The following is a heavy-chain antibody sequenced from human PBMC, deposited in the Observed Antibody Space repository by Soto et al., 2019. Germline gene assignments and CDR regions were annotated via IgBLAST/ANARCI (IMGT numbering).Heavy chain of an antibody. D-gene: IGHD1-7*01. Sequence: PGGSLRLSCAASGFTVSINDMHWVRQAPGRGLEWVAVISNDGNNKYYADSVKGRFTLSRDNSKNMVYLQMDSLRVEDTAVYFCAKDHQTYNWDYLFDSWGPGTLVTVSS. CDR3: AKDHQTYNWDYLFDS. V-gene: IGHV3-30*18. J-gene: IGHJ4*02. CDR1: GFTVSIND. CDR2: ISNDGNNK.